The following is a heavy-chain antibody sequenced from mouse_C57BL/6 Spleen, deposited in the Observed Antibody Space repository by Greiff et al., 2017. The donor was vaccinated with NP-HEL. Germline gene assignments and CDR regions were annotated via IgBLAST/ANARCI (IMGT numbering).Heavy chain of an antibody. CDR1: GYTFTDYY. CDR2: INPYNGGT. D-gene: IGHD2-3*01. Sequence: EVQLQQSGPVLVKPGASVKMSCKASGYTFTDYYMNWVKQSHGKSLEWIGVINPYNGGTSYNQKFKGKATLTVDKSSSTAYMELNSLTSEDSAVYYCARGANDGYYLAWFAYWGQGTLVTVSA. V-gene: IGHV1-19*01. J-gene: IGHJ3*01. CDR3: ARGANDGYYLAWFAY.